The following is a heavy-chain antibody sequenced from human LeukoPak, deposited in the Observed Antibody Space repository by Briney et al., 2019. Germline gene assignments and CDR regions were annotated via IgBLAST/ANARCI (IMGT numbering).Heavy chain of an antibody. CDR3: ATSDTVSTYNWFDP. V-gene: IGHV4-39*01. CDR1: GGSLTSTYYF. Sequence: SETLSLTCTVSGGSLTSTYYFWGWIRQPPGKGLEWIGSIRYSGSTYYNPSLKSRVTISVDTSNNQFSLHLTSLTAADTAVYYCATSDTVSTYNWFDPWGLGTLVTVS. CDR2: IRYSGST. D-gene: IGHD5/OR15-5a*01. J-gene: IGHJ5*02.